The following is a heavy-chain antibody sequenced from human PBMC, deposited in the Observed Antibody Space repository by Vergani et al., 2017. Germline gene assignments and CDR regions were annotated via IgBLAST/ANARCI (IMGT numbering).Heavy chain of an antibody. Sequence: EVQLVESGGGLVQPGGSLRLSCAASGFTFSSYSMNWVRQAPGKGLEWVSYISSSSSTIDYADSVKARFTISRDNAKNSLYLQMNSLSAEDTAVYYCARDRSGSSSPFDYWGQGTLVTVSS. V-gene: IGHV3-48*01. J-gene: IGHJ4*02. CDR2: ISSSSSTI. CDR1: GFTFSSYS. D-gene: IGHD6-6*01. CDR3: ARDRSGSSSPFDY.